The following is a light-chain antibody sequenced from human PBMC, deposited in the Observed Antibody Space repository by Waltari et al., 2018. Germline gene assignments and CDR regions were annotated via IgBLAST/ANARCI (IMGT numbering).Light chain of an antibody. CDR1: QSVSST. V-gene: IGKV3-15*01. CDR2: DAS. Sequence: EILMTQSPATLSVSPGERDTLSCRASQSVSSTLAWYQQKPGQAPRLLIYDASTRATGIPARFSGSGSGTEFTLTISSLQSEDFAVYYCQQYSNWYTFGQGTKLEIK. CDR3: QQYSNWYT. J-gene: IGKJ2*01.